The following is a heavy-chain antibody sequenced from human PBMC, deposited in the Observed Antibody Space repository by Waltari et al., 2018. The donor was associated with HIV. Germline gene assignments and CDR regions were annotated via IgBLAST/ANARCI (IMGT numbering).Heavy chain of an antibody. CDR3: ARYYCSGGSCSDY. CDR1: GGSISSGSYY. V-gene: IGHV4-61*02. Sequence: QVQLQESGPGLVKPSQPLSLPCTVSGGSISSGSYYWCWFRQPAGKGLEWIGRIYTSGSTNYNPSLKSRVTISVDTSKNQFSLKLSSVTAADTAVYYCARYYCSGGSCSDYWGQGTLVTVSS. CDR2: IYTSGST. J-gene: IGHJ4*02. D-gene: IGHD2-15*01.